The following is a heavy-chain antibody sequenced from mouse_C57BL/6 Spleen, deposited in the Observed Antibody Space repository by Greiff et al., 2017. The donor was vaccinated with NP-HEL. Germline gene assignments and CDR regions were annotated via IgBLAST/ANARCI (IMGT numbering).Heavy chain of an antibody. CDR1: GYTFTDYY. J-gene: IGHJ2*01. Sequence: EVQLQQSGPELVKPGASVKISCKASGYTFTDYYMNWVKQSHGKSLEWIGDINPNNGGTSYNQKFKGKATLTVDKSSSTAYMELRSLTSEDSAVYYCARTYSNLLDYWGQGTTLTVSS. CDR2: INPNNGGT. V-gene: IGHV1-26*01. CDR3: ARTYSNLLDY. D-gene: IGHD2-5*01.